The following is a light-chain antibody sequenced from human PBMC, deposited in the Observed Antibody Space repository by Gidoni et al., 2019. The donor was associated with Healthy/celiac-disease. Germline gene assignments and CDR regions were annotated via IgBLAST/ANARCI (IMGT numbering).Light chain of an antibody. J-gene: IGKJ5*01. V-gene: IGKV1-39*01. CDR3: QQSYSTPPVT. Sequence: DIQMTQSPSSLSASVGDRVTITCRASQSISSYLNWYQQETGKAPKLLIYAASSLQSGVPSRFSGSGSGTDFTLTISSLQPEDFAAYYCQQSYSTPPVTFXXXTRLEIK. CDR1: QSISSY. CDR2: AAS.